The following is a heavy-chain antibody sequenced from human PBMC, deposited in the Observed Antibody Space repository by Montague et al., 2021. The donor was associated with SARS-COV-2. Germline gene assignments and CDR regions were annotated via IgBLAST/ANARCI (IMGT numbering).Heavy chain of an antibody. V-gene: IGHV4-34*01. D-gene: IGHD3-10*01. CDR1: DGSVSAYF. CDR2: VDRSSTA. Sequence: SETLSLTCDFSDGSVSAYFWSWVRQLPGKGLEWIGQVDRSSTAHYSPSLQSRLTLSVDTSNNQVSLNLTSVTATDTATYYCARGRDSGTYFGTKYYFQYGLDVWGQGTTVTVSS. CDR3: ARGRDSGTYFGTKYYFQYGLDV. J-gene: IGHJ6*02.